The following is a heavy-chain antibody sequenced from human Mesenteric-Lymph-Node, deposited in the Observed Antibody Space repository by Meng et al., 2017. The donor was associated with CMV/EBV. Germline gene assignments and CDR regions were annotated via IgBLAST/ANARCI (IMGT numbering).Heavy chain of an antibody. CDR1: DGSFTNYY. D-gene: IGHD3-10*01. Sequence: GSLRLSCAIYDGSFTNYYWSWIRQPPGKGLEWIGEINDGGSANYNPSLKSRVTISVDTSKSQFSLKVRSVTAADTAVYYCARDRITMVRGVYYYYGMDVWGQGTTVTVSS. V-gene: IGHV4-34*01. CDR2: INDGGSA. J-gene: IGHJ6*02. CDR3: ARDRITMVRGVYYYYGMDV.